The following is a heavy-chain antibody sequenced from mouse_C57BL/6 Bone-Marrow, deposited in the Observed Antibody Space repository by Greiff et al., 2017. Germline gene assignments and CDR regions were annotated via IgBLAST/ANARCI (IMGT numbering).Heavy chain of an antibody. J-gene: IGHJ4*01. CDR3: AVYYDYENYAMDY. CDR2: IYPRSGNT. D-gene: IGHD2-4*01. CDR1: GYTFTSYG. Sequence: VQLQQSGAELARPGASVKLSCKASGYTFTSYGISWVKQRTGQGLEWIGEIYPRSGNTYYNEKFKGKATLTADKSSSTAYMALRSLTSEDSAVYFCAVYYDYENYAMDYWGQGTSVTVSS. V-gene: IGHV1-81*01.